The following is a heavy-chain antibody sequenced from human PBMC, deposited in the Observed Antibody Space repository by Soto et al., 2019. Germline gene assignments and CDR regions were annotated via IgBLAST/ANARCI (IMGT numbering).Heavy chain of an antibody. CDR1: GGSISSGGYY. CDR2: IYYSGST. CDR3: ARGLSVTLFDY. V-gene: IGHV4-31*03. Sequence: QVQLQESGPGLVKPSQTLSLTCTVSGGSISSGGYYWTWIRQYPGKGLEWIGYIYYSGSTFYHPSIKSRVSISVDTSKNQFSLNLSSVTAADTALYYCARGLSVTLFDYWGQGTLVTVSS. D-gene: IGHD4-17*01. J-gene: IGHJ4*02.